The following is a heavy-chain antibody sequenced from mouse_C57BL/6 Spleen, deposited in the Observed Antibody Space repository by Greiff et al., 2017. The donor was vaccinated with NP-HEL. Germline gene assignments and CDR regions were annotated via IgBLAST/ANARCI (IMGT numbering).Heavy chain of an antibody. Sequence: VQLQQSGAELARPGASVKLSCKASGYTFTSYGISWVKQRTGQGLEWIGEIYPRSGNTYYNEKFKGKATLTADKSSSTAYLELCSLTSEDSAVYFCASDSYYDGWFDDWGQGTMVTVSA. CDR1: GYTFTSYG. CDR2: IYPRSGNT. CDR3: ASDSYYDGWFDD. J-gene: IGHJ3*01. D-gene: IGHD1-1*01. V-gene: IGHV1-81*01.